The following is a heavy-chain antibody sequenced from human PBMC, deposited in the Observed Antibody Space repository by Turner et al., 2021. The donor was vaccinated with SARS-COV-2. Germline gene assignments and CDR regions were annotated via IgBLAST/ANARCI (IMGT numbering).Heavy chain of an antibody. Sequence: QVQLVESGGGVVQPGRSLRLSCAASGFTFSSYAMHWVRQAPGKGLEWVAVISYAGSNKFYADSVKGRFTISRDNSKNTLYLQMNSLRAEDTAVYYCARDHIAASHAFDIWGQGTMVTVSS. J-gene: IGHJ3*02. CDR2: ISYAGSNK. CDR3: ARDHIAASHAFDI. CDR1: GFTFSSYA. V-gene: IGHV3-30-3*01. D-gene: IGHD6-13*01.